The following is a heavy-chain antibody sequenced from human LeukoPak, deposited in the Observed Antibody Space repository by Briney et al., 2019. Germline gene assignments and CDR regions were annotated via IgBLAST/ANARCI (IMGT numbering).Heavy chain of an antibody. CDR2: LSGSGSST. V-gene: IGHV3-23*01. CDR1: GFIFNKHA. Sequence: GGSLRLSCAASGFIFNKHAMSWVRQAPGKGLEWASGLSGSGSSTDYADSVKGRFTVSRDNSKNTLFLQMHSLRAEDTAIYYCAKERDYGPADYWGQGTLVTVSS. J-gene: IGHJ4*02. CDR3: AKERDYGPADY. D-gene: IGHD4/OR15-4a*01.